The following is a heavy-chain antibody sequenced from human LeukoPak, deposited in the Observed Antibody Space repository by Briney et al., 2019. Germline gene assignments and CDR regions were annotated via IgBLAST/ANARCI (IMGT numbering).Heavy chain of an antibody. CDR2: IYYSGST. V-gene: IGHV4-39*01. CDR3: AKGGGYGLIDY. D-gene: IGHD1-26*01. Sequence: SETLSLTCTVSGGSISSSSYYCGWIRQPPGKGLEWIGNIYYSGSTYYNASLQSRVTISIDTSKNQFSLRLNSVTAADTAMYYCAKGGGYGLIDYWGQGTLVTVSS. CDR1: GGSISSSSYY. J-gene: IGHJ4*02.